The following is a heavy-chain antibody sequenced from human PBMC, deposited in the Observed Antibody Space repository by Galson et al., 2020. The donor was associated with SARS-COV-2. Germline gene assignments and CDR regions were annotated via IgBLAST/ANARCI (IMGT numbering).Heavy chain of an antibody. CDR3: ARYTERLSVDY. V-gene: IGHV3-72*01. J-gene: IGHJ4*02. CDR2: TRNKARSYTT. Sequence: GESLKISCAVSGFSLSDHHMDWVRQAPGKGLEWVGRTRNKARSYTTEYAASVKGRFTISRDDSKNSMYLQMNSLKTEDTAVYYCARYTERLSVDYWGQGTLVTVSS. D-gene: IGHD1-26*01. CDR1: GFSLSDHH.